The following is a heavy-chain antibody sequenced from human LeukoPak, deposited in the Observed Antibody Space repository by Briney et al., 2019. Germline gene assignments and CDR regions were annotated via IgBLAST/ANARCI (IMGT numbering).Heavy chain of an antibody. D-gene: IGHD3-10*01. Sequence: PSETLSLTCTVSGGSISSGDYYWSWIRQPPGKGLEWIGYIYYSGSTNYNPSLKSRVTISVDTSKNQFSLKLSSVTAADTAVYYCARSPYYYGSGSYPDYWGQGTLVTVSS. V-gene: IGHV4-61*08. J-gene: IGHJ4*02. CDR1: GGSISSGDYY. CDR2: IYYSGST. CDR3: ARSPYYYGSGSYPDY.